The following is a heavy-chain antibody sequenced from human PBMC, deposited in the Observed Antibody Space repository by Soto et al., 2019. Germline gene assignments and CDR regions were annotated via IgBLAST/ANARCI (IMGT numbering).Heavy chain of an antibody. D-gene: IGHD3-22*01. J-gene: IGHJ4*02. CDR3: ARSRITMIVVVTIPYYFDY. Sequence: PSETLSLTCTVSGGSISSYYWSWIRQPPGKGLEWIGSIYYSGSTYYNPSLKSRVTISVDTSKNQFSLKLSSVTAADTAVYYCARSRITMIVVVTIPYYFDYWGQGTLVTVSS. V-gene: IGHV4-59*05. CDR2: IYYSGST. CDR1: GGSISSYY.